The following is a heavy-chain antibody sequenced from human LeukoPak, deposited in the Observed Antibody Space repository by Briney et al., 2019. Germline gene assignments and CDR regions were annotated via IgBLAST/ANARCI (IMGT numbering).Heavy chain of an antibody. CDR3: ARPGLAVAGYYYMDV. Sequence: GESLKISCKGSGYSSTSYRIGWVRQMPGKGLEWMGIIYPGDSDTRYSPSFQGQVTISADKSISTAYLQWSSLKASDTAMYYCARPGLAVAGYYYMDVWGKGTTVTVSS. D-gene: IGHD6-19*01. J-gene: IGHJ6*03. CDR1: GYSSTSYR. CDR2: IYPGDSDT. V-gene: IGHV5-51*01.